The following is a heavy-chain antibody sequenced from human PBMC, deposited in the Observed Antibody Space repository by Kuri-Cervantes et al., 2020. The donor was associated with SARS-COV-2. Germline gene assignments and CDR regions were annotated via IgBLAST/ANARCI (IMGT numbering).Heavy chain of an antibody. CDR1: GGSISSYY. Sequence: SETLSLTCTVSGGSISSYYWSWIRQPPGKGLEWIGYIYYSGSTNYNPSLKSRVTISVDTSKNQFSLKLSSVTAADTAVYYCARRSYNWNSYYYYGMDVWGQGTTVTVSS. J-gene: IGHJ6*02. D-gene: IGHD1-7*01. V-gene: IGHV4-59*12. CDR3: ARRSYNWNSYYYYGMDV. CDR2: IYYSGST.